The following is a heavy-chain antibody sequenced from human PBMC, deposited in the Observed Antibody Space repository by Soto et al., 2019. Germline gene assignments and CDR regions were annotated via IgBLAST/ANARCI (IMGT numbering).Heavy chain of an antibody. CDR2: INHSGST. CDR3: ARGLNPVYGSSSWSYTREAGRRTFQH. CDR1: GGSFSGYY. J-gene: IGHJ1*01. Sequence: SETLSLTCAVYGGSFSGYYWSWIRQPPGKGLEWIGEINHSGSTNYNPSLKSRVTISVDTSKNQFSLKLSSVTAADTAVYYCARGLNPVYGSSSWSYTREAGRRTFQHWGQGTLVTVSS. V-gene: IGHV4-34*01. D-gene: IGHD6-13*01.